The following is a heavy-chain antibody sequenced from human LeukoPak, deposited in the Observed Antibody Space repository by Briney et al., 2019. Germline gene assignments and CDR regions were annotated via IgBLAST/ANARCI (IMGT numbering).Heavy chain of an antibody. CDR3: ARAGFGYGMDV. J-gene: IGHJ6*02. CDR1: GGSISSGDYY. CDR2: IYYSGST. Sequence: SETLSLTCTVSGGSISSGDYYWSWIRQPPGKGLEWIGYIYYSGSTYYNPSLKSRVTISVDTSKNQFSLKLSSVTAADTAVYYCARAGFGYGMDVWGQGTPVTVSS. V-gene: IGHV4-30-4*01. D-gene: IGHD3-10*01.